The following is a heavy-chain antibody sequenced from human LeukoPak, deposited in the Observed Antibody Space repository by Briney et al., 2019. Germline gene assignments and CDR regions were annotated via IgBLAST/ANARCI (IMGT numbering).Heavy chain of an antibody. D-gene: IGHD3-16*01. J-gene: IGHJ4*02. CDR1: GFTFRSHA. V-gene: IGHV3-23*01. Sequence: GGSLRLSCAASGFTFRSHAVSWVRRAPGRGLEWVSAIRGDGATMFYADSVKGRITVSRDNSENTLYLQFNSLRVDDTAVYYCARDQFRDYFRGADYWGQGTLVTVSS. CDR2: IRGDGATM. CDR3: ARDQFRDYFRGADY.